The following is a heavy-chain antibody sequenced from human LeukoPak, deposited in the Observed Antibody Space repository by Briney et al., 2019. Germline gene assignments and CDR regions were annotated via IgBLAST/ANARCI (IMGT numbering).Heavy chain of an antibody. CDR1: GFTFSSYG. D-gene: IGHD2-2*01. CDR3: AKGPFVVVPAAIPKYFQH. J-gene: IGHJ1*01. Sequence: GGSLRLSCAASGFTFSSYGMHWVRQAPGKGLEWVAFIRYDGSNKYYADSVKGRFTISRDNSKNTLYLQMNSLRAEDTAVYYCAKGPFVVVPAAIPKYFQHWGQGTLVTVSS. CDR2: IRYDGSNK. V-gene: IGHV3-30*02.